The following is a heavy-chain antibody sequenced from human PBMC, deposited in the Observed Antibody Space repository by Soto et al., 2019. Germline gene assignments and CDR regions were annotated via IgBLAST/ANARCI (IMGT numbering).Heavy chain of an antibody. D-gene: IGHD4-17*01. CDR3: ARVDHDYGDNWFAP. J-gene: IGHJ5*02. CDR2: IYPGDSDT. Sequence: GESLKISCKGSGYSFTNYWIGWVRQMSGKGLEWMGIIYPGDSDTRYSPSFQGQVTISVDTSKNQFSLKLSSVTAADTAVYYCARVDHDYGDNWFAPWGQGTLVTVSS. V-gene: IGHV5-51*01. CDR1: GYSFTNYW.